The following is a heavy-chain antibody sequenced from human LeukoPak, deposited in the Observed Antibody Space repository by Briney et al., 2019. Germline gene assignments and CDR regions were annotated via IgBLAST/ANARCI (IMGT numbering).Heavy chain of an antibody. V-gene: IGHV3-72*01. CDR1: GFSFSDHH. CDR3: AKAGRYFDLFLDY. CDR2: SRNKGNAYST. D-gene: IGHD3-9*01. J-gene: IGHJ4*02. Sequence: QPGGSLRLSCAASGFSFSDHHVDWVRQAPGKGLEWIGRSRNKGNAYSTVYAASVNGRFTISRDEPESSLYLQMNSLRAEDTAVYYCAKAGRYFDLFLDYWGQGSLVTVSS.